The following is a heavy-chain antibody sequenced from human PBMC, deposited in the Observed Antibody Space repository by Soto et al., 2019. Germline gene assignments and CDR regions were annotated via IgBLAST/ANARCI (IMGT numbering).Heavy chain of an antibody. Sequence: QVQLVESGGGVVQPGRSLRLSCAASGFTFSSYAMHWVRQAPGKGLEWVAVISFDGSNEYYADSVKGRFTVSRDTSKNTLYLQMNSLRAEDTAVYYCARDDENAFDIWGQGTMVTVSS. CDR3: ARDDENAFDI. V-gene: IGHV3-30-3*01. CDR2: ISFDGSNE. CDR1: GFTFSSYA. J-gene: IGHJ3*02.